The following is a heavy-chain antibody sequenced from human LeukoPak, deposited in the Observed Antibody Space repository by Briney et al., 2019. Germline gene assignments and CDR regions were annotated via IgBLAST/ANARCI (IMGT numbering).Heavy chain of an antibody. V-gene: IGHV3-21*01. CDR3: ARVSDDYVYYYYYGMDV. CDR1: GFTFSSYS. Sequence: GGSLRLSCAASGFTFSSYSMNWVRQAPGKGPEWVSSISSSSSYIYYADSVKGRFTISRDNAKNSLYLQMNSLRAEDTAVYYCARVSDDYVYYYYYGMDVWGQGTTVTVSS. J-gene: IGHJ6*02. CDR2: ISSSSSYI. D-gene: IGHD4-17*01.